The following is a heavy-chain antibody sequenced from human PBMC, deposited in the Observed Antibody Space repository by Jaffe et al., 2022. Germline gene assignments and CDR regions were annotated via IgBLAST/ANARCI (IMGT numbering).Heavy chain of an antibody. J-gene: IGHJ4*02. CDR3: ATNPLFDYGDYSATDFDY. Sequence: QVQLQQWGAGLLKPSETLSLTCAVYGGSFSGYYWSWIRQPPGKGLEWIGEINHSGSTNYNPSLKSRVTISVDTSKNQFSLKLSSVTAADTAVYYCATNPLFDYGDYSATDFDYWGQGTLVTVSS. D-gene: IGHD4-17*01. CDR2: INHSGST. V-gene: IGHV4-34*01. CDR1: GGSFSGYY.